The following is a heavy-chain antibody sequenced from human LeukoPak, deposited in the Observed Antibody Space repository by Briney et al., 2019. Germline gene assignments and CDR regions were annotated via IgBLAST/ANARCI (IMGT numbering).Heavy chain of an antibody. Sequence: ASVKVSCKAAGYTFIGYYMHWVRQAPGQGLEWMGWINPNSGETSFAQKFQGRVTLTRDTSINTAYMELSRLRSDDTAVYYCVRGVRIIADGTLDYWGQGTRVTVSS. V-gene: IGHV1-2*02. CDR1: GYTFIGYY. CDR3: VRGVRIIADGTLDY. CDR2: INPNSGET. J-gene: IGHJ4*02. D-gene: IGHD6-13*01.